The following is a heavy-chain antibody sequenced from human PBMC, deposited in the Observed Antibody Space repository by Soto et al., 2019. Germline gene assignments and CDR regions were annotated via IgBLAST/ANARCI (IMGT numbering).Heavy chain of an antibody. Sequence: SETLSLTCTVSGGSISSYYWSWIRQPPGKGLEWIGYIYYSGSTYYNPSLKSRVTISVDTSKNQFSLKLSSVTAADTAVYYCARDNESSSSWYGYFDYWGQGTLVTVSS. CDR2: IYYSGST. CDR1: GGSISSYY. V-gene: IGHV4-59*01. CDR3: ARDNESSSSWYGYFDY. J-gene: IGHJ4*02. D-gene: IGHD6-13*01.